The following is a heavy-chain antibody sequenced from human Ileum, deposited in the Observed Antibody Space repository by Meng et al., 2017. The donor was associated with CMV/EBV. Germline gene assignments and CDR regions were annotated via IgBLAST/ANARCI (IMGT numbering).Heavy chain of an antibody. CDR1: GFTSSKYA. CDR2: ISGSGGLT. J-gene: IGHJ4*02. V-gene: IGHV3-23*01. Sequence: GESLKISCAASGFTSSKYAMSWVRQAPGKGLEWVSGISGSGGLTYYADSVKGRFTFSRDDSKNLLYLQMNSPRAEDTAVYYCANPNYYDSNGVYWGQGTLVTVSS. D-gene: IGHD3-22*01. CDR3: ANPNYYDSNGVY.